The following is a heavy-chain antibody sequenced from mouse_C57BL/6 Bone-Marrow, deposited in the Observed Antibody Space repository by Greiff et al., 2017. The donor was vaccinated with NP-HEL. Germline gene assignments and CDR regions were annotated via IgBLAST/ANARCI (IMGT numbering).Heavy chain of an antibody. CDR2: IYPRSGNT. Sequence: QVQLQQSGAELARPGASVKLSCKASGYTFTSYGISWVKQRTGQGLEWIGEIYPRSGNTYYNEKFKGKATLTADKSSSTAYMELRSLTSEDSAVYFCASLLWYPSWFAYWGQGTLVTVSA. J-gene: IGHJ3*01. V-gene: IGHV1-81*01. CDR3: ASLLWYPSWFAY. D-gene: IGHD2-1*01. CDR1: GYTFTSYG.